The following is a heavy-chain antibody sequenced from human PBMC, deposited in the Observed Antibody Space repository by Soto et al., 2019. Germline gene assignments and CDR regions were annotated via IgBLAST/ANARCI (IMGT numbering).Heavy chain of an antibody. D-gene: IGHD3-9*01. Sequence: PSETLSLTCTVSGGSISSSSYYWGWIRQPPGKGLEWIGSIYYSGSTYYNPSLKSRVTISVDTSKNQFSLKLSPVTAADTAVYYCARRGDYYSLTGYYHPYLFDSWGKGTMVPVSS. J-gene: IGHJ3*02. CDR2: IYYSGST. V-gene: IGHV4-39*01. CDR1: GGSISSSSYY. CDR3: ARRGDYYSLTGYYHPYLFDS.